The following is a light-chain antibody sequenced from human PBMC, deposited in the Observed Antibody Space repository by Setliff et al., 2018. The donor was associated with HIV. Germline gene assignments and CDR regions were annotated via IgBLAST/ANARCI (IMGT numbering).Light chain of an antibody. CDR1: SSDVGDYNR. J-gene: IGLJ1*01. CDR3: CSHAGTFYV. CDR2: DVD. V-gene: IGLV2-11*01. Sequence: QSALTQPPSVSGSPGQSVTISCTGTSSDVGDYNRVSWYQQHPGKPPKLIIYDVDKGPSGVPDRFSGSKSGNTASLTVSGLQAEDEAEYYCCSHAGTFYVFGTGTKVTVL.